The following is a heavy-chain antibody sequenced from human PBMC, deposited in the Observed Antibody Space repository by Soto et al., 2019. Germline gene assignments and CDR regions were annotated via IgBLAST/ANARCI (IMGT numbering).Heavy chain of an antibody. J-gene: IGHJ6*03. D-gene: IGHD6-13*01. CDR2: INPNSGGT. Sequence: GASVKVSCKASGYTFTGYYMHWVRQAPGQGLEWMGWINPNSGGTNYAQKFQGWVTMTRDTSISTAYMELSRLRSDDTAVYYCARGGSSSGFYYYYMDVWGKGATVTVSS. CDR3: ARGGSSSGFYYYYMDV. CDR1: GYTFTGYY. V-gene: IGHV1-2*04.